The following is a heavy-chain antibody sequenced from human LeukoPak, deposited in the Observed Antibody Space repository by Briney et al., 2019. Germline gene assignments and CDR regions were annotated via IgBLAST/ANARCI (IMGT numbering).Heavy chain of an antibody. V-gene: IGHV3-9*01. CDR1: GFTFEDHV. J-gene: IGHJ4*02. Sequence: GRSLRLSCAASGFTFEDHVMHWVRQAPGKGLEWVSSISWSGDRMGYADAVKGRFTISRDNAKNSLFLQMNSLRVEDTALYYCAKDLGGSATTVWGQGTLVTASS. CDR2: ISWSGDRM. D-gene: IGHD2-2*01. CDR3: AKDLGGSATTV.